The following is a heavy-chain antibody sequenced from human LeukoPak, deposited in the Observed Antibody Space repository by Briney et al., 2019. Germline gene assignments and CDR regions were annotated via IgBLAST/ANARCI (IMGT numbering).Heavy chain of an antibody. Sequence: GASVKVSCKASGYTFTGYYMHWVRQAPGQGLEWMGWINPNSGGTNYAQKFQGRVTMTRDTSISTAYMELSRLRSDDTAVYYCATAVDGGSYRYRLDYWGQGTLVTVSS. CDR1: GYTFTGYY. J-gene: IGHJ4*02. V-gene: IGHV1-2*02. D-gene: IGHD3-16*02. CDR3: ATAVDGGSYRYRLDY. CDR2: INPNSGGT.